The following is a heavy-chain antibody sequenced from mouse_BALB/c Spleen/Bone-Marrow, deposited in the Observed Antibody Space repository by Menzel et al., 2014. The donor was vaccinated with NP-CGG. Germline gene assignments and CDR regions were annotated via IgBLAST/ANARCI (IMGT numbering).Heavy chain of an antibody. V-gene: IGHV1S130*01. Sequence: VQLQQSGSVLARPGASVKLSCKASGYTFTSSWMHWAKQRPGQGLEWIGEIHPNSGNTNYNEKFKGKATLTVDTSSSPAYVDLSSLTSEDSAVYYCARELGRGYYFDYWGQGTTLTVSS. CDR2: IHPNSGNT. D-gene: IGHD4-1*01. CDR3: ARELGRGYYFDY. J-gene: IGHJ2*01. CDR1: GYTFTSSW.